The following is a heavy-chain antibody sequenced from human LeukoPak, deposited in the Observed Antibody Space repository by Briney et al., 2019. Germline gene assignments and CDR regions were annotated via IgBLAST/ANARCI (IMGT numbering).Heavy chain of an antibody. Sequence: GGSLRLSCAASGFTFSSYGMSWARQAPGKGLEWVSAISGSGGSTYYADSVKGRFTISRDNSKNTLYLQMNSLRAEDTAVYYCAKVRGAYFFDCWGQGTLVTVSS. CDR2: ISGSGGST. J-gene: IGHJ4*02. V-gene: IGHV3-23*01. CDR1: GFTFSSYG. CDR3: AKVRGAYFFDC.